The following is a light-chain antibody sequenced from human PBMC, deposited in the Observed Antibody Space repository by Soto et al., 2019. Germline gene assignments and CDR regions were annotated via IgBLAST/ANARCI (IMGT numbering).Light chain of an antibody. V-gene: IGLV6-57*02. CDR3: QSYDSSNQDVV. CDR2: EDN. Sequence: NFMLTQPHSVSESPGKTVTISCTGSSGSIASNYVQWYQQSPGRGPTTVIYEDNQRPSGVPDRFSGSIDRSSNSASLTISGLKTEDEADYYCQSYDSSNQDVVFGGGTKLTVL. J-gene: IGLJ2*01. CDR1: SGSIASNY.